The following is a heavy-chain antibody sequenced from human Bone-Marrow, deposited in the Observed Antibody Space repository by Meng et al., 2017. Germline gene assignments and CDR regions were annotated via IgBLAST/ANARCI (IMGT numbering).Heavy chain of an antibody. CDR3: ARGSELNPGIAAI. Sequence: GGSLRLSCAASGFIFSNYWMNWGRQAPGEGLEWVASTKEDGSMQFYVDSVRGRFTVSRDNTKYSPYLEMNSLRVEDTAVYYCARGSELNPGIAAIWGQGKMVNVSS. J-gene: IGHJ3*02. V-gene: IGHV3-7*01. CDR1: GFIFSNYW. CDR2: TKEDGSMQ. D-gene: IGHD2-21*01.